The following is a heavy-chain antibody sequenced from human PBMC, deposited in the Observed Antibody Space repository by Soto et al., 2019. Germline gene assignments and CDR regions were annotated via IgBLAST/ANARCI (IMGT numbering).Heavy chain of an antibody. V-gene: IGHV1-18*01. CDR3: ARDQGITGAAGHPDYYYYYYGMDV. CDR2: ISAYNGNT. Sequence: GASVKVSCKASGYTFTSYGISWVRQAPGQGLEWMGWISAYNGNTNYAQKLQGRVTMTTDTSTSTAYMELRSLRSDDTAVYYCARDQGITGAAGHPDYYYYYYGMDVWGQGTTVTVSS. J-gene: IGHJ6*02. CDR1: GYTFTSYG. D-gene: IGHD6-13*01.